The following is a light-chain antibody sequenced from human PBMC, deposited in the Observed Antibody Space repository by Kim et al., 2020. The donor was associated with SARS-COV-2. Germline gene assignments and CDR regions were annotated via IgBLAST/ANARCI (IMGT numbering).Light chain of an antibody. CDR1: FTDVGRYEY. J-gene: IGLJ3*02. CDR3: ASYAGAREGV. Sequence: QSALTQPPSASGSPGQSVTISCTGTFTDVGRYEYVSWYQQYPGKVPNLIIYEVIHRPSGVPDRFSGSKSGNTASLTISGLQTEDEADYYCASYAGAREGVFGGGTKVTVL. V-gene: IGLV2-8*01. CDR2: EVI.